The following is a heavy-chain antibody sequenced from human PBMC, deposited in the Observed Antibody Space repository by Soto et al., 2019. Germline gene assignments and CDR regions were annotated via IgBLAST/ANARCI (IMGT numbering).Heavy chain of an antibody. CDR2: IIPICGTA. CDR1: GGPFSSYA. V-gene: IGHV1-69*12. CDR3: ARDRQNGAFDI. D-gene: IGHD1-1*01. Sequence: QVQLVQSGAEVKKPGSSVKVSCKASGGPFSSYAICWVRQAPRQGLEWMGGIIPICGTANYAQKFQGRVTITADESTSTAYMELSSLRSEDTAVYYCARDRQNGAFDIWGQGTMVTVSS. J-gene: IGHJ3*02.